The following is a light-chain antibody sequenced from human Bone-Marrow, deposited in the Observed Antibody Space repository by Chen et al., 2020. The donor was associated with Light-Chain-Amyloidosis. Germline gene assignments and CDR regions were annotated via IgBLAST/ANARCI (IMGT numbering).Light chain of an antibody. CDR3: NSYTSSFIVV. Sequence: QSALTQPASVSGSPGQSITISCTGASSDVGGYNYVSWYQQHPGKAPKLMIYDVSDRPSGVSNRFSGSKSGNTASLTISGLQAEDEADYYCNSYTSSFIVVFGGGTKLTVL. CDR2: DVS. CDR1: SSDVGGYNY. J-gene: IGLJ2*01. V-gene: IGLV2-14*01.